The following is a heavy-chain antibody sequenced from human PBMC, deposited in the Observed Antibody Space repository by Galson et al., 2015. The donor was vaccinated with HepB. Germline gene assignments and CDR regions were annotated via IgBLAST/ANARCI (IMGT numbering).Heavy chain of an antibody. D-gene: IGHD3-22*01. J-gene: IGHJ6*02. CDR3: RAGSGYPLLSMDV. Sequence: SVKVSCKVSGYTLTELSMHWVRQAPGKGLEWMGGFDPEDGETIYAQKFQGRVTMTEDTPTDTAYMELSSLRSEDTAVYYCRAGSGYPLLSMDVWGQGTTVTVSS. CDR1: GYTLTELS. CDR2: FDPEDGET. V-gene: IGHV1-24*01.